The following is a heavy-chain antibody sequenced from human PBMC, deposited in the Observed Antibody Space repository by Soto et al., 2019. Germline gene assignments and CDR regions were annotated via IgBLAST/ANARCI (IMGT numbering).Heavy chain of an antibody. CDR2: VYSGGGT. Sequence: LETLSLTCPVSSGSLSGYSWIWIRQSPGKGLEWIGYVYSGGGTNYSPSFMGRVTISVGTTDNQFSLKLNSVTAADTAVYYCAREKTPMSHHCFYYGMEVWGLGTTVTVS. V-gene: IGHV4-59*01. J-gene: IGHJ6*02. CDR3: AREKTPMSHHCFYYGMEV. CDR1: SGSLSGYS. D-gene: IGHD2-15*01.